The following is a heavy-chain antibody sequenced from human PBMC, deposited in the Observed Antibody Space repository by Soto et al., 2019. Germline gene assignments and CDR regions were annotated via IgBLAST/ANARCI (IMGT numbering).Heavy chain of an antibody. Sequence: SQPLSLTCAISGDSFSSNIAACNCIRQSPSRGLEWLGRTYYRSKWYNDYAVSVKSRIAINPDTSKNQFSLQLNSVTPEDTAVYYCARARWPLAHYYGMDVWGQGTTVTVSS. CDR2: TYYRSKWYN. J-gene: IGHJ6*02. CDR3: ARARWPLAHYYGMDV. V-gene: IGHV6-1*01. CDR1: GDSFSSNIAA. D-gene: IGHD3-16*02.